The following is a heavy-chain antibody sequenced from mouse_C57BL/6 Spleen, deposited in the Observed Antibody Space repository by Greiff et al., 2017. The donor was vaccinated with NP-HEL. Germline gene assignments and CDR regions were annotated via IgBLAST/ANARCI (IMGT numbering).Heavy chain of an antibody. J-gene: IGHJ4*01. CDR2: IYPGNSDT. D-gene: IGHD2-3*01. V-gene: IGHV1-5*01. CDR3: TGHDGYYGAMDY. CDR1: GYTFTSYW. Sequence: VQLQQSGTVLARPGASVKMSCKTSGYTFTSYWMHWVKQRPGQGLEWIGAIYPGNSDTSYNQKFKGKAKLTAVTTASTAYMELSSLTNEDSAVYYCTGHDGYYGAMDYWGQGTSVTVSS.